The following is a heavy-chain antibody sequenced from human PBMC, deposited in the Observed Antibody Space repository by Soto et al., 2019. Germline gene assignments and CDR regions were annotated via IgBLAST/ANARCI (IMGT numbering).Heavy chain of an antibody. CDR1: GYTFTSYG. D-gene: IGHD2-2*01. CDR2: ISAYNGNT. Sequence: GSVKVSCKASGYTFTSYGISWVRQAPGQGLEWMGWISAYNGNTNYAQKLQGRVTMTTDTSTSTAYMELRSLRSDDTAVYYCARAYCSSTSCLYNWFDPWGQGTLVTVSS. J-gene: IGHJ5*02. CDR3: ARAYCSSTSCLYNWFDP. V-gene: IGHV1-18*01.